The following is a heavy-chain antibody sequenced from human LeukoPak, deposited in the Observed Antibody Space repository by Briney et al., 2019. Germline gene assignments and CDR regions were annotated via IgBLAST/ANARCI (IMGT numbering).Heavy chain of an antibody. CDR3: AKGSLAVPTTPFDF. D-gene: IGHD1-26*01. Sequence: GGSLRLSCTASGFSFSDSFMSWIRQAPGKGLEWISYISSRGTIIHYADSVKGRFTISRGNAKNSLYLQMNSLRVEDTAVFYCAKGSLAVPTTPFDFWGQGTLVTVSS. J-gene: IGHJ4*02. V-gene: IGHV3-11*01. CDR1: GFSFSDSF. CDR2: ISSRGTII.